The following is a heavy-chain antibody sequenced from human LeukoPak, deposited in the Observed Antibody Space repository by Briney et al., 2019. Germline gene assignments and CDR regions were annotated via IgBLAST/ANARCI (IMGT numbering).Heavy chain of an antibody. CDR3: ARQGTPRYSYGPFDY. Sequence: PSETLSLTCTVSGGSISSYYWSWIRQPPGKGLEWIGYIYYSGSTNYNPSLKSRVTISVDTSKNQFSLKLSSVTAADTAVYYCARQGTPRYSYGPFDYWGQGTLVTVSS. D-gene: IGHD5-18*01. J-gene: IGHJ4*02. CDR1: GGSISSYY. V-gene: IGHV4-59*08. CDR2: IYYSGST.